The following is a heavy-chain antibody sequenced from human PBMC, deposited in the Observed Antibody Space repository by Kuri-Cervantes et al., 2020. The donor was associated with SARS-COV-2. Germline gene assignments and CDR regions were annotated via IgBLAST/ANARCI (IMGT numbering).Heavy chain of an antibody. D-gene: IGHD2-21*01. J-gene: IGHJ4*02. CDR2: INPSGSGT. V-gene: IGHV1-46*01. CDR1: GYSLSDHY. CDR3: VVRFFSSRKWDY. Sequence: ASVKVSCKAFGYSLSDHYMYWVRQAPGQGLEWMGIINPSGSGTRYPQSFQGRVSMTRDTSTSTVYMELSSLTSEDTAVYYCVVRFFSSRKWDYWGQGTLVTVSS.